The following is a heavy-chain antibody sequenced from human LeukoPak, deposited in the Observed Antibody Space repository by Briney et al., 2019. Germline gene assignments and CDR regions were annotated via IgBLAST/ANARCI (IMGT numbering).Heavy chain of an antibody. D-gene: IGHD3-10*01. CDR1: GFTFTSYG. CDR3: ARDLSPVVRASPMGY. CDR2: ITYDGYYK. J-gene: IGHJ4*02. Sequence: GGPLRLSCAASGFTFTSYGMHWVRQAPGKALEWVALITYDGYYKYYSDYVRGRFTISSDTSKNTMYLQMNSLRAEDTAVYYCARDLSPVVRASPMGYWGQGTLVTVSS. V-gene: IGHV3-30*03.